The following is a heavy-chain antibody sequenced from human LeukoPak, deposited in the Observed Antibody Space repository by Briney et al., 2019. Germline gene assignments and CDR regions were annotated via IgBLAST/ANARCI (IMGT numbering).Heavy chain of an antibody. V-gene: IGHV3-30*18. CDR1: GFTFSSYG. Sequence: PGGSLRLSCVASGFTFSSYGMHWVRQAPGKGLEWVAVISYDGSNKYHADSVKGRFTISRDNSKNRLYLQMNSLRAEDTAVYYCAKDLGGDSSGYYAGYYYYGMTSGAKGPRSPSP. CDR2: ISYDGSNK. D-gene: IGHD3-22*01. CDR3: AKDLGGDSSGYYAGYYYYGMTS. J-gene: IGHJ6*02.